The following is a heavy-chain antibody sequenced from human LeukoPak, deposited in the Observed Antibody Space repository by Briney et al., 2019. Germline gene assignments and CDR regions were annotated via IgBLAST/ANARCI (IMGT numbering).Heavy chain of an antibody. CDR1: GGSISSYY. Sequence: TTSETLSLTCTVSGGSISSYYWSWIRQPPGKGLEWIGYIYYSGSTNYNPSLKSRVTISVDTSKDQFSLKLSSVTAADTAVYYCARDVFGLDYWGQGTLVTVSS. CDR2: IYYSGST. J-gene: IGHJ4*02. V-gene: IGHV4-59*01. CDR3: ARDVFGLDY. D-gene: IGHD3-10*01.